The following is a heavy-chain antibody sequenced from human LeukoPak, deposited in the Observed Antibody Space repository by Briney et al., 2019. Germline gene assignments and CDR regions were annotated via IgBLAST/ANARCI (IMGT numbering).Heavy chain of an antibody. CDR1: GYIFTSRG. J-gene: IGHJ6*02. Sequence: ASVKVSCKASGYIFTSRGITWVRQAPGQGLEWMGWISAYNGSTNYAQNVQDRVTVTRDTSTSTAYMELRSLRFDDTAVYYCARDLPGAAVEGTTRGMDVWGQGTTVTVSS. CDR3: ARDLPGAAVEGTTRGMDV. D-gene: IGHD6-19*01. V-gene: IGHV1-18*01. CDR2: ISAYNGST.